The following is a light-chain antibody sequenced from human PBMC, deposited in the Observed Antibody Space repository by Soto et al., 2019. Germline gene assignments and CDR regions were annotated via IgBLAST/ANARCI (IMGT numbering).Light chain of an antibody. CDR3: QQRTDRPPWT. Sequence: EIVLSRVPPTLSVAPGERASLSCRASQTVRNNYLAWYQQKPGQAPRLLIYDASSRATGIPARFRGSGSGTDFTLSISSLEPEDFAVYYCQQRTDRPPWTFGQGTKVDIK. CDR2: DAS. CDR1: QTVRNNY. V-gene: IGKV3-11*01. J-gene: IGKJ1*01.